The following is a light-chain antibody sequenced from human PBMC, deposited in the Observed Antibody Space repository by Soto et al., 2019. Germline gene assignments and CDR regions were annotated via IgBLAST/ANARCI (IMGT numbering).Light chain of an antibody. CDR3: TSYTSSNSLYV. Sequence: QSVLNQPASVSGSPGQSITISCTGTSSDVGGYNYVSWYQQLPGKAPKLIIYDVNNRPSGVSNRFSASKSANAASLTISGLQAEDEADYYCTSYTSSNSLYVFGTGTKVTVL. J-gene: IGLJ1*01. V-gene: IGLV2-14*03. CDR2: DVN. CDR1: SSDVGGYNY.